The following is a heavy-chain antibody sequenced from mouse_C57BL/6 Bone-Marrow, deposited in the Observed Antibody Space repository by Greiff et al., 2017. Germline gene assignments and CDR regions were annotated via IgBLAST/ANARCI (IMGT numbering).Heavy chain of an antibody. Sequence: QVQLKQPGAELVKPGASVKLSCKASGYTFTSYWMHWVKQRPGRGLEWIGRIDPNSGGTKYNEKFKSKATLTVDTPSSTAYMQLSSLTSEDSAVYYGARKRGYDYDFDYWGQGTTLTVSS. CDR3: ARKRGYDYDFDY. J-gene: IGHJ2*01. CDR2: IDPNSGGT. V-gene: IGHV1-72*01. D-gene: IGHD2-4*01. CDR1: GYTFTSYW.